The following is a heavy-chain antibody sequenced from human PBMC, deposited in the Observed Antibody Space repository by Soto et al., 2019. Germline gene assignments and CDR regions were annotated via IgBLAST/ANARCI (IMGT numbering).Heavy chain of an antibody. D-gene: IGHD5-18*01. J-gene: IGHJ4*02. CDR1: GGTFSSYA. Sequence: ASVKVSCKASGGTFSSYAISWVRQAPGQGLEWMGGIIPVFGTGIYAQKFQGRVAITADKSTNTAYMELSSLRSEDTAVYFCARVGGTGGYTYGLDYWGQGTLVTVSS. V-gene: IGHV1-69*06. CDR3: ARVGGTGGYTYGLDY. CDR2: IIPVFGTG.